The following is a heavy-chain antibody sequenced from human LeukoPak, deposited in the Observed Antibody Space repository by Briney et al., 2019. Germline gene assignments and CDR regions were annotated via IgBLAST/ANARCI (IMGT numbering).Heavy chain of an antibody. CDR1: GYTFTGYY. V-gene: IGHV1-2*02. Sequence: GASVKVSCKASGYTFTGYYMHWVRQAPGQGLEWMGWINPNSGGTNYAQKFQGRVTMTRDTSISTAYMELSRLRSDDTAVYYCARETYSSGWYPQHWGQGTLVTVSS. CDR3: ARETYSSGWYPQH. D-gene: IGHD6-19*01. J-gene: IGHJ1*01. CDR2: INPNSGGT.